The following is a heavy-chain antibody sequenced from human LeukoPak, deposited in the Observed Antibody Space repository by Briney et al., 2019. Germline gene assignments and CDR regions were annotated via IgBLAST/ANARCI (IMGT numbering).Heavy chain of an antibody. CDR3: ARGILGYYYFDL. CDR2: MHHSGAT. D-gene: IGHD2/OR15-2a*01. CDR1: GGSYSGFY. V-gene: IGHV4-34*01. Sequence: SETLSLTCAVSGGSYSGFYWSWIRQPPGKGLEWVGEMHHSGATSYKPSLRSRVTISGGTFKNQFSLNQNSVAAADTAVYYCARGILGYYYFDLWGRGTLVTVSS. J-gene: IGHJ2*01.